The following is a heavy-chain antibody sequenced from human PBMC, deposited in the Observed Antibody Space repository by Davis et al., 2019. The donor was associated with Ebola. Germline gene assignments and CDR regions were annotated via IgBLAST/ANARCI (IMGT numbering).Heavy chain of an antibody. Sequence: GSLRLSCTVSGGSISSYYWSWIRQPPGKGLEWIGYIYYSGSTNYNPSLKSRVTISVDTSKNQFSLKLSSVTAADTAMYYCATITFGRGAYWGQGTLVTVSS. CDR1: GGSISSYY. CDR2: IYYSGST. CDR3: ATITFGRGAY. D-gene: IGHD3-16*01. V-gene: IGHV4-59*01. J-gene: IGHJ4*02.